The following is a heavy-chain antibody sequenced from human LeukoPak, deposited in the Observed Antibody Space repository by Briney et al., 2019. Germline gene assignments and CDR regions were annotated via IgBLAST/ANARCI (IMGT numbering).Heavy chain of an antibody. D-gene: IGHD2-2*01. J-gene: IGHJ4*02. CDR1: GYTFTGYY. CDR2: INPNSGGT. V-gene: IGHV1-2*02. CDR3: ASVDCSSTSCYGVFDY. Sequence: ASVKVSCKASGYTFTGYYMHWVRQAPGQGLEWMGWINPNSGGTNYAQKFQGRVTMTRDTSISTAYMELSRLRSDDTAVYYCASVDCSSTSCYGVFDYWGQETLVTVSS.